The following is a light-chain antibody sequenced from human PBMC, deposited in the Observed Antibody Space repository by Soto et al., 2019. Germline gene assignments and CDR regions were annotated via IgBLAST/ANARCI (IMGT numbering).Light chain of an antibody. CDR1: QDISRY. CDR2: GAS. CDR3: QQLQRSPFT. J-gene: IGKJ3*01. Sequence: QLTQSPSSLSASVGDRVTITCRASQDISRYLAWYQQRAGTAPKLLIYGASKLQSGVPSRFSGSGYGTEFPLTISSLQPDDSATYHCQQLQRSPFTFGPWT. V-gene: IGKV1-9*01.